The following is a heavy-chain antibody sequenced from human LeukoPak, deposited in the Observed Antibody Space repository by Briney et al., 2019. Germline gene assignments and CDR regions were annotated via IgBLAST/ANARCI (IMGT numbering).Heavy chain of an antibody. CDR1: GFTVSTNY. CDR3: ARDLDSSGYYFDY. J-gene: IGHJ4*02. D-gene: IGHD3-22*01. V-gene: IGHV3-53*01. Sequence: GGSLRLSCAASGFTVSTNYMTWVRQAPGKGLEWVSVIYSDGSTYQADSVKGRFTISRDKNSLYLQMNSLRVEDTAVYYCARDLDSSGYYFDYWGQGTLVTVSS. CDR2: IYSDGST.